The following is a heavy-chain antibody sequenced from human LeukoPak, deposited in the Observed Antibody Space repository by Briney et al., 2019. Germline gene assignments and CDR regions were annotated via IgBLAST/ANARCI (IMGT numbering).Heavy chain of an antibody. Sequence: PSETLSLTCTVSGGSINSYYWGWIRQPPGKGLEWIGSIYYSGGTYYNPSLKSRVTISVDTSKNQFSLKLSSVTAADTAVYYCARVATWFDPWGQGTLVTVSS. CDR3: ARVATWFDP. J-gene: IGHJ5*02. CDR2: IYYSGGT. V-gene: IGHV4-39*07. CDR1: GGSINSYY.